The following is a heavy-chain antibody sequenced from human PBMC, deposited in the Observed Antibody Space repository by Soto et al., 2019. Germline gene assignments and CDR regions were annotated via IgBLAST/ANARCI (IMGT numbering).Heavy chain of an antibody. CDR2: IYWDDDK. J-gene: IGHJ4*02. Sequence: QITLKESGPTLVKPTQTLTLTCTFSGFSLSTSGVGVGWIRQPPGKALEWLALIYWDDDKRYSPSLKSRLTITKHTSKNQVVLTMTNMDPVDTATYYCAHAPKSYYDFWSGYYTTYYFDYWGQGTLVTVSS. D-gene: IGHD3-3*01. V-gene: IGHV2-5*02. CDR3: AHAPKSYYDFWSGYYTTYYFDY. CDR1: GFSLSTSGVG.